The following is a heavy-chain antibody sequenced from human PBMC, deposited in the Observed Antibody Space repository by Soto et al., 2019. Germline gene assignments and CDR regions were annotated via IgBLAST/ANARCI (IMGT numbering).Heavy chain of an antibody. CDR3: AREPPNTSLFDC. CDR2: IKSSGDIT. D-gene: IGHD7-27*01. Sequence: QVQLVQSGAEVTKPGASVKISCKTSGYTFSTYHMHWVRLAPGQGLEWVGIIKSSGDITLYAQKFQGRVTMSKDTSTSTVYMEVSSLRSEDTAVYYCAREPPNTSLFDCWGQGTPVTVSS. J-gene: IGHJ4*02. V-gene: IGHV1-46*01. CDR1: GYTFSTYH.